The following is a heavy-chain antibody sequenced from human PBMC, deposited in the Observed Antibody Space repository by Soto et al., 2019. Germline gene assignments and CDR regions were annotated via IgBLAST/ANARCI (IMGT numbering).Heavy chain of an antibody. D-gene: IGHD6-19*01. J-gene: IGHJ4*02. V-gene: IGHV3-48*02. CDR3: ASAKRGGDKTVAGLY. CDR2: ISGTSSTI. CDR1: GFTFSSYS. Sequence: EVQLVESGGGLVQPGGSLRLSCAASGFTFSSYSMNWVRQAPGKGLEWVSYISGTSSTIYYADSVKGRFTISRDNAKNSLYLQMNSLRDEETAVYYCASAKRGGDKTVAGLYWGQGPLVIVSS.